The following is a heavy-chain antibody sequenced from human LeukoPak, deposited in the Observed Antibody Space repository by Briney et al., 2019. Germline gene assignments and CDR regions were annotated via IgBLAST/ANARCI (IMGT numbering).Heavy chain of an antibody. J-gene: IGHJ4*02. CDR1: GFTFSSYS. CDR2: ISSSSSTI. CDR3: ARGGSLRPFDY. Sequence: GGSLRLSCAASGFTFSSYSMNWVRQAPGKGLEWVSYISSSSSTIYYADSVKGRFTISRDNAKNSLYLQMNSLRAEDTAVYYCARGGSLRPFDYWGQGTLVTVSS. V-gene: IGHV3-48*04. D-gene: IGHD3-10*01.